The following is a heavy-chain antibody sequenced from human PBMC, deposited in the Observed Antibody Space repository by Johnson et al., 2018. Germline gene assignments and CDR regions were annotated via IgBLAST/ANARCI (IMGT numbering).Heavy chain of an antibody. CDR1: GFTFTTYG. Sequence: EVQLVESGGGLVQPGGSLRLSCAASGFTFTTYGMSWVRQAPGKGLEWVSVISDRGDSAYYADSVKGRFTHSRANSKNTVNLQMNSLRAEDTAVYYWATFVNSRFFEYGGQGTMVTVSS. J-gene: IGHJ3*01. V-gene: IGHV3-23*04. CDR3: ATFVNSRFFEY. CDR2: ISDRGDSA. D-gene: IGHD3-9*01.